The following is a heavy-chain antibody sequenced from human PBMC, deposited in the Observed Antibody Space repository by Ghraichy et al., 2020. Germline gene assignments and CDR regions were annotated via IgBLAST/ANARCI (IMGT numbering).Heavy chain of an antibody. J-gene: IGHJ4*02. D-gene: IGHD1-26*01. CDR3: AKDQDTGWSFAD. V-gene: IGHV3-7*01. Sequence: GGSLRLSCAASGFTFTSYWMYWVRQAPGKGPEWVTNIKEDGSKMYYVDSVKGRFTVSRDNAKKTLYLQMNSLRVEDTAVYYCAKDQDTGWSFADGGQGTRVTVSS. CDR1: GFTFTSYW. CDR2: IKEDGSKM.